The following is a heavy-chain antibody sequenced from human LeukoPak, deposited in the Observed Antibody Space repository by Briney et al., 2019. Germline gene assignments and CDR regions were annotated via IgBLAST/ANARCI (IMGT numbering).Heavy chain of an antibody. Sequence: PSETLSLTCTVSGGSISSSSYYWGWIRQPPGKGLEWIGSIYYSGSTYYNPSLKSRVTISVDTSKNQFSLKLSSVTAADTAVYYCARQAGGVGATIPSFVYYWGQGTLVTVSS. J-gene: IGHJ4*02. CDR3: ARQAGGVGATIPSFVYY. V-gene: IGHV4-39*01. CDR1: GGSISSSSYY. CDR2: IYYSGST. D-gene: IGHD5-12*01.